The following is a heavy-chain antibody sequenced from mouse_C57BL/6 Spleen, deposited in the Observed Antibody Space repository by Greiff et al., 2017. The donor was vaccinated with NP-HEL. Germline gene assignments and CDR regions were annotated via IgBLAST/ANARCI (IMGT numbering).Heavy chain of an antibody. CDR2: IDPSDSYT. D-gene: IGHD2-14*01. V-gene: IGHV1-59*01. Sequence: QVQLQQPGAELVRPGTSVKLSCKASGYTFTSYWMHWVKQRPGQGLEWIGVIDPSDSYTNYNQKFKGKATLTVDTSSSTAYMQLSSLTSEDSAVYYCAKGRDRAWFAYWGQGTLVTVSA. J-gene: IGHJ3*01. CDR3: AKGRDRAWFAY. CDR1: GYTFTSYW.